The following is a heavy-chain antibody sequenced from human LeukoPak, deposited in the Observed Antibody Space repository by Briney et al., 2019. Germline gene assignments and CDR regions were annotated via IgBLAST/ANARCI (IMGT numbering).Heavy chain of an antibody. D-gene: IGHD1-26*01. Sequence: PSETLSLTCTVSGGSISSSSYYWGWIRQPPGKGLEWIGSIYYSGSTYYNPSLKSRVTISVDTSKNQFSLKLSSVTAADTAVYYCARGVEYSGVDIWGQGTMVTVSS. J-gene: IGHJ3*02. CDR3: ARGVEYSGVDI. CDR1: GGSISSSSYY. CDR2: IYYSGST. V-gene: IGHV4-39*07.